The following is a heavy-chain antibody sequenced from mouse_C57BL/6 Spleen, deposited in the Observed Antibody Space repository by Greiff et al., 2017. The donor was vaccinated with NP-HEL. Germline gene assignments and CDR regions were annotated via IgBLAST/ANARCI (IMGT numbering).Heavy chain of an antibody. J-gene: IGHJ2*01. V-gene: IGHV5-4*01. CDR1: GFTFSSYA. CDR3: ARDEGGSSSFDY. CDR2: ISDGGSYT. D-gene: IGHD1-1*01. Sequence: EVKLEESGGGLVKPGGSLKLSCAASGFTFSSYAMSWVRQTPEKRLEWVATISDGGSYTYYPDNVKGRFTISRDNAKNNLYLQMSHLKSEDTAMYYCARDEGGSSSFDYWGQGTTLTVSS.